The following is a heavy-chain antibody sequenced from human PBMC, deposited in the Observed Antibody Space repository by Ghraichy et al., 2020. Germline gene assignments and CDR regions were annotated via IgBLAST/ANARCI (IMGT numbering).Heavy chain of an antibody. D-gene: IGHD3-10*01. V-gene: IGHV3-23*01. CDR3: AKEGQWFGELFVNWFDP. CDR2: ISGSGGST. CDR1: GFTFSSYA. J-gene: IGHJ5*02. Sequence: GGSLRLSCAASGFTFSSYAMSWVRQAPGKGLEWVSAISGSGGSTYYADSVKGRFTISRDNSKNTLYLQMNSLRAEDTAVYYCAKEGQWFGELFVNWFDPWGQGTLVTVSS.